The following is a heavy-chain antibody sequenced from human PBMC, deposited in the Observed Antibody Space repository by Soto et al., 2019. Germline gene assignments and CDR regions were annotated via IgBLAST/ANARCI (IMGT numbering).Heavy chain of an antibody. J-gene: IGHJ4*02. V-gene: IGHV4-59*01. CDR1: GGSISNFD. CDR2: ITYTGNT. CDR3: ASDPTVLYRSYFDS. Sequence: SGTLSLTCTASGGSISNFDWSWIRQPPGKGLEWIGYITYTGNTHYNTALTSSGAHSVDKTEYLLPLSLTSVTAADTDVYYWASDPTVLYRSYFDSWGQGTPVTVSS. D-gene: IGHD4-17*01.